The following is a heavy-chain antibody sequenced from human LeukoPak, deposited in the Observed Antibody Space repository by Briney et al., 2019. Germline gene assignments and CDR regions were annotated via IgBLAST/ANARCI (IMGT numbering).Heavy chain of an antibody. J-gene: IGHJ4*02. D-gene: IGHD3-3*01. Sequence: PGGSLRLSCAASGFTFTTYGMSWVRQAPGKGLEWVSGISGSGAITYYAESVKGRFSISRDNAKNTLYLHMNSLRAEDTAVYYCAKDSGKRTIPREIFDYWGQGTLSPSPQ. CDR3: AKDSGKRTIPREIFDY. CDR2: ISGSGAIT. CDR1: GFTFTTYG. V-gene: IGHV3-23*01.